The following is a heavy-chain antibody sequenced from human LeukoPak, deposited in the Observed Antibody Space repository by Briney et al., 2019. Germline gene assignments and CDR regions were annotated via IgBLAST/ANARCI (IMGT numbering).Heavy chain of an antibody. J-gene: IGHJ5*02. CDR1: GFTSCSYG. V-gene: IGHV3-33*01. CDR2: IWCGGSNK. Sequence: PGGSLRLSCASSGFTSCSYGIPRVRQAPGKGLEWVAVIWCGGSNKYYADSVKGRFTISRDNSKNTLYLQMNSLRAEDMAVYYCARLRSKYWFDPWGQGTLVTVSS. D-gene: IGHD4-11*01. CDR3: ARLRSKYWFDP.